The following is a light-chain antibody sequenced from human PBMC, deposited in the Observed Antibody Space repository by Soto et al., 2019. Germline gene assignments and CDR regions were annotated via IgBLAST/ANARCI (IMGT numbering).Light chain of an antibody. CDR1: SSDVGGYNY. CDR3: SSLASSTWV. J-gene: IGLJ3*02. V-gene: IGLV2-14*01. CDR2: EVS. Sequence: QSALTQPASVSGSPGQSITISCTGTSSDVGGYNYVSWYQQHPGKAPKLMIYEVSNRPSGVSYRFSASKSGNTASLTISGLQAEYEADYYCSSLASSTWVFGGGTKVTVL.